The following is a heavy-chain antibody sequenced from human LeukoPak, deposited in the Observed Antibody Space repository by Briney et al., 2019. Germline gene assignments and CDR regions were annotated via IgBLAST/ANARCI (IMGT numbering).Heavy chain of an antibody. Sequence: GGSLRLSCAASGFTFSGSAMHWVRQASGKGLEWVGRIRSKANSYATAYAASVKGRFTISRDDSKNTAYLQMNSLRAEDTAVYYCARESLHYYDSSGYWSNDAFDIWGQGTMVTVSS. CDR3: ARESLHYYDSSGYWSNDAFDI. J-gene: IGHJ3*02. V-gene: IGHV3-73*01. CDR1: GFTFSGSA. D-gene: IGHD3-22*01. CDR2: IRSKANSYAT.